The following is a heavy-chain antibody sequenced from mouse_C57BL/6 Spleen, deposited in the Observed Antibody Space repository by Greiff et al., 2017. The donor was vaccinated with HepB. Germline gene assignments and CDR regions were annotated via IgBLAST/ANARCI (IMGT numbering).Heavy chain of an antibody. CDR1: GYSFTGYY. J-gene: IGHJ2*01. CDR3: ARGSFYSSY. D-gene: IGHD2-12*01. Sequence: DVHLVESGPELVKPGASVKISCKASGYSFTGYYMNWVKQSPEKSLEWIGEINPSTGGTTYNQKFKAKATLTVDKSSSTAYMQLKSLTSEDSAVYYCARGSFYSSYWGQGTTLTVSS. CDR2: INPSTGGT. V-gene: IGHV1-42*01.